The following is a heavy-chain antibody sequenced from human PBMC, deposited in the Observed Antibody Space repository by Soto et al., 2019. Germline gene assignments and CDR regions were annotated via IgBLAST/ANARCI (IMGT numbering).Heavy chain of an antibody. Sequence: EVQLLESGGGLVQPGGSLRLSCTASGFTFNAYTMGWVRQAPGKGPEWVSSISGRGDTTYYADSVKGRFTISRDNSKNPLYVKMSSLRAGDTGVYYCAKDTGRHNSGYATGRDAFDIWGQGTLVTVSS. CDR2: ISGRGDTT. CDR1: GFTFNAYT. CDR3: AKDTGRHNSGYATGRDAFDI. V-gene: IGHV3-23*01. J-gene: IGHJ3*02. D-gene: IGHD5-12*01.